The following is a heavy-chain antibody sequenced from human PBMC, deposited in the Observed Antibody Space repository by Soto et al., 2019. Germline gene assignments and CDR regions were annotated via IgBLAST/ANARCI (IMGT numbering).Heavy chain of an antibody. J-gene: IGHJ6*02. CDR3: ATLVTTGYYYCGMDV. CDR2: IIPIFGTA. CDR1: GGTFSSYA. Sequence: QVQLVQSGAEVKKPGSSVKFSCKASGGTFSSYAISWVRQAPGQGLEWMGGIIPIFGTANYAQKFQGRVTITAGESTSTAYLELSSLRSEDTAVYYCATLVTTGYYYCGMDVWGQGTTVTVSS. V-gene: IGHV1-69*01. D-gene: IGHD4-17*01.